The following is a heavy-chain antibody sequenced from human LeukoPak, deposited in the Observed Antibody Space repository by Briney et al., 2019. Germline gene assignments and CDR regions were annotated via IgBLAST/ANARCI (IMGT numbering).Heavy chain of an antibody. Sequence: GGSLRLSCAASGFTFSNAWMSWVRQAPGKGLEWVGRIKSKTDGGTTDYAAPVKGRFTIPRDDSKNTLYLQMNSLKTEDTAVYYCTTDPYDCSGGSCYYYGMDVWGQGTTVTVSS. V-gene: IGHV3-15*01. CDR3: TTDPYDCSGGSCYYYGMDV. CDR1: GFTFSNAW. CDR2: IKSKTDGGTT. D-gene: IGHD2-15*01. J-gene: IGHJ6*02.